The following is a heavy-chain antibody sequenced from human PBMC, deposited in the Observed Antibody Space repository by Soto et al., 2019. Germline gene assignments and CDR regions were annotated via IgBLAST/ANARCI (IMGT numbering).Heavy chain of an antibody. V-gene: IGHV3-23*01. CDR1: GFTFSSYA. Sequence: GGSLRLSCAASGFTFSSYAMSWVRQAPGKGLEWVSAISGSGGSTYYADSVKGRFTISRDNSKNTLYLQMNSLRAEDTAVYYCAKTQKRAVAALRFQHWGQGTLVTVSS. CDR2: ISGSGGST. J-gene: IGHJ1*01. CDR3: AKTQKRAVAALRFQH. D-gene: IGHD2-15*01.